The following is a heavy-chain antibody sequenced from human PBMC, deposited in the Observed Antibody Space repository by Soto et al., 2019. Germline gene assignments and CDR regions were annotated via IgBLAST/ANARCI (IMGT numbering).Heavy chain of an antibody. J-gene: IGHJ4*02. CDR2: IWYDGSNK. CDR1: GFTFSTYG. Sequence: QVQLVESGGGVVQPGRSLRLSCAASGFTFSTYGMHWVRQAPGKGLEWVAVIWYDGSNKYYADSVKGRFTISRDNSKETLYLQMNSLRAEDTAVYYCARVYSSWYSDYWGQGTLVTVSS. CDR3: ARVYSSWYSDY. V-gene: IGHV3-33*01. D-gene: IGHD6-13*01.